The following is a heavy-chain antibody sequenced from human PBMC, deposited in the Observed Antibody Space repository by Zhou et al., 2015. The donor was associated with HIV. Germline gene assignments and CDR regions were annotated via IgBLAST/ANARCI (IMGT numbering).Heavy chain of an antibody. CDR3: ARDSTTMLTLLVDY. V-gene: IGHV1-18*01. CDR1: GYTLSNYG. J-gene: IGHJ4*02. CDR2: TYNGYT. D-gene: IGHD1-26*01. Sequence: QVQLVQSATEVKKSGASVKVSCKASGYTLSNYGVSWVRQAPGKGLEWMGWTYNGYTKYAPKFQDRVTMTTDTSTSTAYMEMRSLTSDDTAVYYCARDSTTMLTLLVDYWAREPWSSSPQ.